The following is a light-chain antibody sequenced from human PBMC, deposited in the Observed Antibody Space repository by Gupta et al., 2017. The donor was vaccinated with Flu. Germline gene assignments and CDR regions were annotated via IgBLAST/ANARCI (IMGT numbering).Light chain of an antibody. Sequence: DIQLTQSPSTVSASVGDRITITCRASQSINSWLAWYQQKPGKAPNLLIYKASTVESGVPSRFSGSGSGTEFTLTISSLQPDDFATYYCQQDKSYPLTFGHGTKVDIK. CDR2: KAS. J-gene: IGKJ3*01. CDR1: QSINSW. V-gene: IGKV1-5*03. CDR3: QQDKSYPLT.